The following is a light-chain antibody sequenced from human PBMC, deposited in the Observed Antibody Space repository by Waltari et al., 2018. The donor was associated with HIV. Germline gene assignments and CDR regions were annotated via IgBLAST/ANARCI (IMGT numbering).Light chain of an antibody. CDR1: SGRVASNY. Sequence: NFMLTQPHSVSASPGKTVTISCTGSSGRVASNYVQWYQQRPGSAPTTVIDKGDQRPSWGPDRFSGSSNSSSNSASLTISGLKTEDEADYYCQSFHGITAVFGGGTKLSVL. V-gene: IGLV6-57*02. J-gene: IGLJ3*02. CDR2: KGD. CDR3: QSFHGITAV.